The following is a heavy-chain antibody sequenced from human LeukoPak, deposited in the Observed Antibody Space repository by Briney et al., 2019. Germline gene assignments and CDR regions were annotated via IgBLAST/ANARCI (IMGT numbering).Heavy chain of an antibody. D-gene: IGHD2-15*01. CDR3: ARDTCSGGSCYPGGSDY. J-gene: IGHJ4*02. Sequence: GGSLRLSCAASGFTFSSYSMSWVRQAPGKGLEWVSYISSSSSVISYADSVKGRFTISRDNAKNSLYLQMNSLRAEDTAVYYCARDTCSGGSCYPGGSDYWGQGTLVTVSS. CDR2: ISSSSSVI. V-gene: IGHV3-48*01. CDR1: GFTFSSYS.